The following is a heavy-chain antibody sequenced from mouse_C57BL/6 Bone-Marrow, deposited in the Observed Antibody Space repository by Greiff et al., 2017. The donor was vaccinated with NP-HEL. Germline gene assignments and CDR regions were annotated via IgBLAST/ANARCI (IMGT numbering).Heavy chain of an antibody. CDR1: GFNIKDDY. V-gene: IGHV14-4*01. J-gene: IGHJ2*01. D-gene: IGHD1-1*01. CDR2: IDPENGDT. Sequence: VQLKESGAELVRPGASVKLSCTASGFNIKDDYMHWVKQRPEQGLEWIGWIDPENGDTEYASKFQGKATITADTSSNTAYLQLSSLTSEYTAVYYCTAYYYYFDYWGQGTTLTVSS. CDR3: TAYYYYFDY.